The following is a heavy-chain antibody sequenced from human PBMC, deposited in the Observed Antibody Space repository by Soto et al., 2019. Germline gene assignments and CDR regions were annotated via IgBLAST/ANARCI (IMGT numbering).Heavy chain of an antibody. J-gene: IGHJ3*02. D-gene: IGHD2-8*01. V-gene: IGHV4-30-4*01. CDR3: ARVPIIRGVFDI. CDR1: GGSISNNDYY. CDR2: IYYSVST. Sequence: QVQLQESGPGLVKPPQTLSLTCTVSGGSISNNDYYWIWIRQPPGKGLEWIGYIYYSVSTSDNPSLKRRLTLSVDTSRNQFYLKLSSVTAADTAVYYCARVPIIRGVFDIRGQGTMVTVSS.